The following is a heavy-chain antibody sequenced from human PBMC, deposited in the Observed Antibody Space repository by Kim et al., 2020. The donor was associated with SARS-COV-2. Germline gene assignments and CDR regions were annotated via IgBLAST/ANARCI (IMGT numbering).Heavy chain of an antibody. J-gene: IGHJ3*01. V-gene: IGHV3-72*01. Sequence: YPTKYAASVKGRFIISRDDRKNSLYLQMNSLKTEDTAMYYCARDFQGLSSWGQGTMVTVSS. CDR2: YPT. CDR3: ARDFQGLSS. D-gene: IGHD6-19*01.